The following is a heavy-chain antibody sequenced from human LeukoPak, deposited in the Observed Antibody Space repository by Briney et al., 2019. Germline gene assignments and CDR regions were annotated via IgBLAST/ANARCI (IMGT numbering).Heavy chain of an antibody. CDR2: TSRSSSYI. CDR1: GFTFSSYS. V-gene: IGHV3-21*01. CDR3: ARVGAFPGSGSYYTPYMDV. D-gene: IGHD3-10*01. J-gene: IGHJ6*03. Sequence: PGGSLRLSCAASGFTFSSYSMNWVRQAPGKGLEWVSSTSRSSSYIYYADSVKGRFTISRDNAKNSLYLQMNSLRAEDTAVYYCARVGAFPGSGSYYTPYMDVWGKGTTVTVSS.